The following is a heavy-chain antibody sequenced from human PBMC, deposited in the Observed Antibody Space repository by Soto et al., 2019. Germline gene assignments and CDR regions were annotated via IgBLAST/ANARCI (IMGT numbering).Heavy chain of an antibody. D-gene: IGHD4-17*01. V-gene: IGHV1-69*08. CDR3: ARDLVHSGDYRNWFAP. Sequence: QVQLVQSGAEVKKPGSSVKVSCKASGGTFSSYTISWVRQAPGQGLEWMGRIIPILGIANYAQKFQDRVTITAEKSPRTAYMELSSLRSEDTAVYSCARDLVHSGDYRNWFAPWGQGTLVTVSS. CDR1: GGTFSSYT. CDR2: IIPILGIA. J-gene: IGHJ5*02.